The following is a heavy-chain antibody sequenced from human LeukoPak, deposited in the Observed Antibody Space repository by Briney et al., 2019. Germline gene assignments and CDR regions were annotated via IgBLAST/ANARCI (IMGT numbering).Heavy chain of an antibody. J-gene: IGHJ4*02. Sequence: SVTLSLTCAVYGGSFSGYYWSWIRQPPGKGLEWIGEINHSGSTNYDPSLKSRVTISVDTSKNQFSLKLSSVTAADTAVYYCARDSKYYYGSGSSDYWGQGTLVTVSS. D-gene: IGHD3-10*01. CDR3: ARDSKYYYGSGSSDY. V-gene: IGHV4-34*01. CDR1: GGSFSGYY. CDR2: INHSGST.